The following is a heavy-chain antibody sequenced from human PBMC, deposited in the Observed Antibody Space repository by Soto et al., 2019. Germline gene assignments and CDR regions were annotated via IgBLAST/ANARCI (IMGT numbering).Heavy chain of an antibody. CDR2: IIPIFGTA. Sequence: QVQLVQSGAEVKKPGSSVKVSCKASGGTFSSYAISWVRQAPGQGLEWMGGIIPIFGTANYAQKFQGRVTITADESTSTAYMELSSLRSDDTAMYYCAIVVVVPRGSPRTEDWYLDLWGRGTLVTVST. CDR1: GGTFSSYA. D-gene: IGHD2-15*01. CDR3: AIVVVVPRGSPRTEDWYLDL. V-gene: IGHV1-69*12. J-gene: IGHJ2*01.